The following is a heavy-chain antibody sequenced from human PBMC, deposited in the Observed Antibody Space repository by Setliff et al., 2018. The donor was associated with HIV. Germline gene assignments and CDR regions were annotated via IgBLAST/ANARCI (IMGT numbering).Heavy chain of an antibody. Sequence: PSETLSLTCTVSGGPISSYYWSWIRQPPGKGLEWIGYTYYSGRTNYNPSLKSRVTISVDTSRNQFSLKLSSVTAADTAVYYCASQPAYSTDWYPPGYFDHWGQGTLGTVSS. CDR3: ASQPAYSTDWYPPGYFDH. CDR1: GGPISSYY. J-gene: IGHJ4*02. V-gene: IGHV4-59*08. CDR2: TYYSGRT. D-gene: IGHD6-19*01.